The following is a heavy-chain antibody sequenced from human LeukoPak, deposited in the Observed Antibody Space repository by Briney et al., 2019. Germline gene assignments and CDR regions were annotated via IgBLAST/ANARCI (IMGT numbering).Heavy chain of an antibody. Sequence: GRSLRLSCAASEFTFSTYGMHWVRQAPGKGLEWVAFISFDGSNKYYADSVGGRFTISRDNSKNTLYLQMNSLRAEDTAVYYCARDRYCGGDCSDAFDIWGRGTTVTVSS. D-gene: IGHD2-21*02. CDR1: EFTFSTYG. V-gene: IGHV3-30*03. J-gene: IGHJ3*02. CDR3: ARDRYCGGDCSDAFDI. CDR2: ISFDGSNK.